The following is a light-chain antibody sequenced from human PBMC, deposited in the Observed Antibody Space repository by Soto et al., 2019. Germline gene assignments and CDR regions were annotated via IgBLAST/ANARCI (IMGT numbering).Light chain of an antibody. CDR1: QSISSY. J-gene: IGKJ1*01. Sequence: DIQLTQSPSSLSASAGDRVTITCRASQSISSYLTWYQQKPGQAPKLLIYAASSRQSGVPARFSDSGSGTDFTLTISRLEPEDFATYYCQQSDSTPGTFGQGTKVDIK. CDR2: AAS. CDR3: QQSDSTPGT. V-gene: IGKV1-39*01.